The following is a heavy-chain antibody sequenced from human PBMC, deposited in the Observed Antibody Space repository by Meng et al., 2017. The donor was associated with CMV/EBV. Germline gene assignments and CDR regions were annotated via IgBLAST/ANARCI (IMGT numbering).Heavy chain of an antibody. V-gene: IGHV3-33*06. CDR3: AKGLDYYYGMDV. D-gene: IGHD4-11*01. J-gene: IGHJ6*02. CDR2: IWYDGSNK. Sequence: GESLKISCAASGFTFSSYGMHRVRQAPGKGLEWVAVIWYDGSNKYYADSVKGRFTISRDNSKNTLYLQMNSLRAEDTAVYYCAKGLDYYYGMDVWGQGTTVTVSS. CDR1: GFTFSSYG.